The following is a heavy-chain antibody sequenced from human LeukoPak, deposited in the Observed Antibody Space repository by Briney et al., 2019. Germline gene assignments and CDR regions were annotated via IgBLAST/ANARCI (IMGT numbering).Heavy chain of an antibody. CDR2: IHRDGSTT. D-gene: IGHD3-16*02. V-gene: IGHV3-74*01. Sequence: GGSLRLSCAASGFTFSSLWTHWVRQVPGKGPVWVSRIHRDGSTTNYADSVKGPFTISRDNTKNTLYLQMSSLRDEDTAIYYCARARPDGSSYFDYWGQGILVTVSS. CDR1: GFTFSSLW. J-gene: IGHJ4*02. CDR3: ARARPDGSSYFDY.